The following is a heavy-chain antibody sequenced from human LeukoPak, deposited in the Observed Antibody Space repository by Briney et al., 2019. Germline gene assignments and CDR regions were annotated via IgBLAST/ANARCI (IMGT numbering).Heavy chain of an antibody. Sequence: KPSETLSLTCTVSDGSVSSGSSYWSWIRQPPGKGLEWIGYISYSGSTTNYNPSLKSRVTISVDTSKNQFSLKLSSVTAADTAVYYCARVGDWNDLVYWGQGTLVTVSS. CDR3: ARVGDWNDLVY. CDR2: ISYSGSTT. V-gene: IGHV4-61*01. D-gene: IGHD1-1*01. CDR1: DGSVSSGSSY. J-gene: IGHJ4*02.